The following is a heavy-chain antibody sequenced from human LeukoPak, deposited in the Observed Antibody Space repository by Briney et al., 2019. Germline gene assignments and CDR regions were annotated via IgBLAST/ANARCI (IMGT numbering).Heavy chain of an antibody. Sequence: SETLSLTCTVSGGSISSYYWSWIRQSPGKGVEWIGEINHSGSTNYNPSLKSRVTISVDTSKNQFSLKLSSVTAADTAVYYCARAHIAVTGTGINLDWFDPWGQGTLVTVSS. CDR3: ARAHIAVTGTGINLDWFDP. D-gene: IGHD6-19*01. CDR1: GGSISSYY. J-gene: IGHJ5*02. V-gene: IGHV4-34*01. CDR2: INHSGST.